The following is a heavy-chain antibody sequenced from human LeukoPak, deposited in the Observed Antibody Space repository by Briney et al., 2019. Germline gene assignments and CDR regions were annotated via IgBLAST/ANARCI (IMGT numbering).Heavy chain of an antibody. CDR3: ARDSYGDFSFDY. J-gene: IGHJ4*02. CDR1: GFTFSTYA. CDR2: ITGTGGST. V-gene: IGHV3-23*01. Sequence: GGSLRLSCAASGFTFSTYAMSWVRQAPGQGLEWVSTITGTGGSTYYADSVKGRFTISRDNSKNTLYLQMNSLRAEDTAVYYCARDSYGDFSFDYWGRGTLVTVSS. D-gene: IGHD4-17*01.